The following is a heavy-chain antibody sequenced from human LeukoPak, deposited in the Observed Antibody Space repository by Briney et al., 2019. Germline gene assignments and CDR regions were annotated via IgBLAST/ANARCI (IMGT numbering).Heavy chain of an antibody. CDR1: GFTFNSYL. CDR3: ARDLRTGYTYGYPLDF. V-gene: IGHV3-7*01. CDR2: INQDGSLK. J-gene: IGHJ4*02. Sequence: GGSLRLSCAASGFTFNSYLMSWVRQAPGRGLEWVANINQDGSLKYYVDSVKGRFTISRDNAKNSLYLQMNSLRAEDTAFYYCARDLRTGYTYGYPLDFWGQGTLLTVSS. D-gene: IGHD5-18*01.